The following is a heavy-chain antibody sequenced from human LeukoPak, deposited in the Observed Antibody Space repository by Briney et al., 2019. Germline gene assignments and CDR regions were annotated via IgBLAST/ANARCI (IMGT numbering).Heavy chain of an antibody. CDR3: AILPPITISGVVEYGMDV. J-gene: IGHJ6*02. CDR2: INHSGST. D-gene: IGHD3-3*01. CDR1: GGSFSGFY. V-gene: IGHV4-34*01. Sequence: SETLSLTCAVYGGSFSGFYWSWIRQPPGKGLEWIGEINHSGSTYYSPSLKNRVTISLATSKNQFSLKLSTVTAADTAVYYCAILPPITISGVVEYGMDVWGQGTTVTVSS.